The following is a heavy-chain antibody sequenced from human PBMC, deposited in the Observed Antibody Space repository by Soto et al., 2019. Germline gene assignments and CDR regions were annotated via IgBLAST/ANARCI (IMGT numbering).Heavy chain of an antibody. D-gene: IGHD4-17*01. J-gene: IGHJ6*02. CDR1: GFRFSSYG. Sequence: APLVESGGGVVQPGRSLRLSCEVSGFRFSSYGVHWVRQAPGKGLEWVALISDDGRNTFYPDSVKGRFSISRDNSKNTVYLQMNSLRAEDTAVYYCAKDPRGNGDVTHYYNGMDVWGQGTTVTVSS. CDR3: AKDPRGNGDVTHYYNGMDV. V-gene: IGHV3-30*18. CDR2: ISDDGRNT.